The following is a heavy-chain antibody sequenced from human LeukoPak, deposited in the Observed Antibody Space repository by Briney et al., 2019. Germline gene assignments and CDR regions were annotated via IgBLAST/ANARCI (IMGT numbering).Heavy chain of an antibody. J-gene: IGHJ4*02. CDR3: ARGETDSYYFDY. CDR2: MNPNSGNT. V-gene: IGHV1-8*01. D-gene: IGHD3-22*01. CDR1: GYTFTSYD. Sequence: ASVKVSSKASGYTFTSYDINWVRQATGQGLEWMGWMNPNSGNTGYAQKFQGRVTMTRNTSISTAYMELSSLRSEDTAVYYCARGETDSYYFDYWGQGTLVTVSS.